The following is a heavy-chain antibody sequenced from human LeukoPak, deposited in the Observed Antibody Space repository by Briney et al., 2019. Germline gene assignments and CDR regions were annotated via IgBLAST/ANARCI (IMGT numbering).Heavy chain of an antibody. CDR3: ARTDEKRISGSGSYYRGRPVDY. CDR2: INHSGST. D-gene: IGHD3-10*01. V-gene: IGHV4-34*01. CDR1: GGSFSGYY. Sequence: KSSETLSLTCAVYGGSFSGYYWTWIRQPPGKGLEWIGEINHSGSTNYNPSLKSRVTISVDMNKNQFSLKLSSMTAADAAVYYCARTDEKRISGSGSYYRGRPVDYWGQGTLVTVSS. J-gene: IGHJ4*02.